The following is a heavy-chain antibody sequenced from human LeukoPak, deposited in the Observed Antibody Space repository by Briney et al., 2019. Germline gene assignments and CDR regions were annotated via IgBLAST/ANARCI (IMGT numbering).Heavy chain of an antibody. CDR2: IVGSGGRT. V-gene: IGHV3-23*01. CDR1: GFTFSSYT. J-gene: IGHJ4*02. CDR3: ARIPTFYGDYNKDY. Sequence: HPGGSRRPSCAAPGFTFSSYTMSWVRQAPRKGLEWVASIVGSGGRTYYADSVKGRFTVSRDDSKNTMYLLVNSLRAEDTATYYCARIPTFYGDYNKDYWGQGTLVTVSS. D-gene: IGHD4-17*01.